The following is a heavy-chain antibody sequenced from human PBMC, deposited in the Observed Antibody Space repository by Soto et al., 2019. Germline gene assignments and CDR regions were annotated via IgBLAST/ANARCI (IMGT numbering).Heavy chain of an antibody. CDR2: MNQDGSES. Sequence: EVQLVESGGGLVQPGGSLSLSCAASGFSLSSYWMSWVRQAPGKGLEWVANMNQDGSESDYVGSVKGRFTLTRDNAKNSLYLQLTSLRAQDTAVYYCARLSTSAGRRDLACWGQGTLVTVSS. J-gene: IGHJ4*02. V-gene: IGHV3-7*01. CDR1: GFSLSSYW. CDR3: ARLSTSAGRRDLAC.